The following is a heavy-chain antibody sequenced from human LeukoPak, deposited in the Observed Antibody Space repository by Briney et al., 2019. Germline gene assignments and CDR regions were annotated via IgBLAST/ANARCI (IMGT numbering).Heavy chain of an antibody. J-gene: IGHJ4*02. CDR2: ISYDGSNK. V-gene: IGHV3-30*03. D-gene: IGHD3-22*01. CDR3: AREGEYYDSSGYYYPFDY. Sequence: PGRSLRLSCAASGFTFSSYGMHWVRQAPGKGLEWVAVISYDGSNKYYADSVKGRFTISRDNSKNTLYLQMNSLRAEDTAVYYCAREGEYYDSSGYYYPFDYWGQGTPVTVSS. CDR1: GFTFSSYG.